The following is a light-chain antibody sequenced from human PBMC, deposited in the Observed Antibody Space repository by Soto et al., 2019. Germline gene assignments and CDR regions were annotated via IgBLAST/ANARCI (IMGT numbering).Light chain of an antibody. CDR2: DAV. V-gene: IGKV3-20*01. CDR1: QSVTGTN. Sequence: EIVLTQSQGTLSLSPGERATLSCRASQSVTGTNLAWYQQRPGQAPRLLIYDAVRRATGIPDRFSGSGSGTDFTLTISRLEPEDFAVYYCHQYGSSLGTFGQGTKVDIK. J-gene: IGKJ2*01. CDR3: HQYGSSLGT.